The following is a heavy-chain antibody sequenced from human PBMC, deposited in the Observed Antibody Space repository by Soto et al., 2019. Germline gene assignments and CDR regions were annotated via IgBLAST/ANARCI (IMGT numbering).Heavy chain of an antibody. D-gene: IGHD3-22*01. CDR2: IHHSGST. CDR3: ASAYYYDSSGYPD. Sequence: QVQLQESGPGLVKPSGTLSLTCAVSGGSISSRNWWSWVRQPPGKGLEWIGEIHHSGSTNYNPSLKSRVTISVDKSKNQFSLKLSSVTAADTAVYYCASAYYYDSSGYPDWGQGTLVTVSS. CDR1: GGSISSRNW. J-gene: IGHJ4*02. V-gene: IGHV4-4*02.